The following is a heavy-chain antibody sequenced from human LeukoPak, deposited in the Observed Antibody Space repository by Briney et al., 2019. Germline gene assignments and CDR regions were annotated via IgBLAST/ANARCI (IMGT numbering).Heavy chain of an antibody. CDR1: GGSVSSSNYY. V-gene: IGHV4-39*02. D-gene: IGHD3-22*01. Sequence: SETLSLTCTVSGGSVSSSNYYWRWIRQPPGKGLEWIGIVYYRGSTYYSPSLQSPVTISVDTSKNHFSLNLSSVAAADTAIYYCARRHYSDATDVGGFDYWGQGTLVTVSS. J-gene: IGHJ4*02. CDR3: ARRHYSDATDVGGFDY. CDR2: VYYRGST.